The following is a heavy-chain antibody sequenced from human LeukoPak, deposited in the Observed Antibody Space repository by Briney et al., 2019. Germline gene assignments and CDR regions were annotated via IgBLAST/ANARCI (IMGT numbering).Heavy chain of an antibody. J-gene: IGHJ6*03. CDR1: GFTFSSYA. CDR2: FSGSGGST. V-gene: IGHV3-23*01. CDR3: ARATTYYDYVWGSPSGNYYYYYMDV. D-gene: IGHD3-16*01. Sequence: GGSLRLSCAASGFTFSSYAMSWVRQAPGKGLEWVSAFSGSGGSTYYADSVKGRFTISRDNSKNTLYLQMNSLRAEDTAVYYCARATTYYDYVWGSPSGNYYYYYMDVWGKGTTVTVSS.